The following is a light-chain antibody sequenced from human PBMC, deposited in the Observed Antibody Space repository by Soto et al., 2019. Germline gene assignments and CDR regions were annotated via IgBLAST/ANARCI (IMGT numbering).Light chain of an antibody. V-gene: IGKV3-15*01. CDR3: QQYNNWPPGT. J-gene: IGKJ2*01. CDR1: QRVSSN. CDR2: GAS. Sequence: EIVMTQSPATLSVSPGERATLSCRASQRVSSNLAGYQQKPGQAPRLLIYGASTRATGIPARFSGSGSGTEFTLTISSLQSEDFAVYYCQQYNNWPPGTFGQGTKLEIK.